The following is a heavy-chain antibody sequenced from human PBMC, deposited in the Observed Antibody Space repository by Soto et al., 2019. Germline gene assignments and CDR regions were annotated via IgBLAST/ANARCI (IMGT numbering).Heavy chain of an antibody. Sequence: QVQLGESGGGVVQPGRSLRLSCAASGFTFSSYGMHWVPQAPGKGLEGVAVIWYDGSNKYYADSVKGRLTISRDNSKNTLYLQMNSLRAEDTAVYYCARGSAAYCSGGSCYPGDYWGQGTLVTVSS. J-gene: IGHJ4*02. D-gene: IGHD2-15*01. V-gene: IGHV3-33*01. CDR2: IWYDGSNK. CDR3: ARGSAAYCSGGSCYPGDY. CDR1: GFTFSSYG.